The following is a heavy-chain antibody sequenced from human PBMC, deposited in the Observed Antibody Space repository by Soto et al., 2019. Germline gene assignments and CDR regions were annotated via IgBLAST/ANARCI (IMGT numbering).Heavy chain of an antibody. Sequence: GGSLRLCCAASGFTFSSYGMHWVRQAPGKGLEWVAVISYDGSNKYYADSVKGRFTISRDNSKNTLYLQMNSLRAEDTAVYYCAKAVFSGSGSYRPYCFDYWGQGTLVTVSS. CDR3: AKAVFSGSGSYRPYCFDY. V-gene: IGHV3-30*18. CDR2: ISYDGSNK. J-gene: IGHJ4*02. CDR1: GFTFSSYG. D-gene: IGHD3-10*01.